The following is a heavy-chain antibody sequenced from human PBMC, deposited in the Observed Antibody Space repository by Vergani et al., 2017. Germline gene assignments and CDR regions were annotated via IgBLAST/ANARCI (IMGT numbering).Heavy chain of an antibody. V-gene: IGHV4-4*02. Sequence: QVQLQESGPGLVKPSGTLSLTCAVPGGSLSSSNWWSWVRQPPGKGLEWIGEIYHSWSTNYNPSLKSRVTISVDKSISTPYLQRSSLKASDAAMYYFVRRMVVVAATSYWYFDLWGRGTLVTVSS. CDR1: GGSLSSSNW. J-gene: IGHJ2*01. CDR2: IYHSWST. CDR3: VRRMVVVAATSYWYFDL. D-gene: IGHD2-15*01.